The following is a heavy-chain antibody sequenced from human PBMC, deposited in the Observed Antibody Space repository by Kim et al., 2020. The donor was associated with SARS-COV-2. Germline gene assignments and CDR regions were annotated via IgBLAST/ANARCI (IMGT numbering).Heavy chain of an antibody. CDR1: GFTFSSYA. Sequence: GGSLRLSCAASGFTFSSYAMSWVRQAPGKGLEWVSTITSGGSTTYYADSIKGRFTISRDNSKNALYLQMNSLRAEDTAVYYCAKDLVAGTGLFDFWGQG. CDR3: AKDLVAGTGLFDF. D-gene: IGHD6-19*01. J-gene: IGHJ4*02. CDR2: ITSGGSTT. V-gene: IGHV3-23*01.